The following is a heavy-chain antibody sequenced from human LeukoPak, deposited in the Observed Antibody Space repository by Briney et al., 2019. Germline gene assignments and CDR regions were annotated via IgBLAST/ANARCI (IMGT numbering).Heavy chain of an antibody. CDR1: GFTFSSYA. Sequence: GGSLRLSCAASGFTFSSYAMSWVRQAPGKGLEWVSAISGSGGSTYYADSVKGRFTISRDNSKNTLYLQMNGLRAEDTAVYYCAKAGLGGPAAADWFDPWGQGTLVTVSS. CDR3: AKAGLGGPAAADWFDP. J-gene: IGHJ5*02. V-gene: IGHV3-23*01. CDR2: ISGSGGST. D-gene: IGHD6-13*01.